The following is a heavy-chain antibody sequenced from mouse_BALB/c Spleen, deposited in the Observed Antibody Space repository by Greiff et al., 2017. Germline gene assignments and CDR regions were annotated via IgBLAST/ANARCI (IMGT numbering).Heavy chain of an antibody. V-gene: IGHV1-7*01. J-gene: IGHJ3*01. D-gene: IGHD1-1*01. CDR3: ALYGSSPWFAY. CDR2: INPSTGYT. CDR1: GYTFTSYW. Sequence: VQLQESGAELAKPGASVKMSCKASGYTFTSYWMHWVKQRPGQGLEWIGYINPSTGYTESNQKFKDKATLTADKSSSTAYMQLSSLTSEDSAVYYCALYGSSPWFAYWGQGTLVTVSA.